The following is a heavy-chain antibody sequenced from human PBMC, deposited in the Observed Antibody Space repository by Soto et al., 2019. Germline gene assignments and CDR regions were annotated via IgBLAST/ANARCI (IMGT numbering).Heavy chain of an antibody. Sequence: SETLSLTCTVSGGSISSYYWSWIRQPPGKGLEWIGYIYYSGSTNYNPSLKSRVTISVDTSKNQFSLKLSSVTAADTAVYYCASLNYDSSGYYVDYWGQGTLVTVSS. CDR2: IYYSGST. CDR3: ASLNYDSSGYYVDY. CDR1: GGSISSYY. D-gene: IGHD3-22*01. J-gene: IGHJ4*02. V-gene: IGHV4-59*01.